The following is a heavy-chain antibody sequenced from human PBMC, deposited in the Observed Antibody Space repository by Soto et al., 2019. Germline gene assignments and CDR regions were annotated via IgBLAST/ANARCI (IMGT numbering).Heavy chain of an antibody. CDR2: ISGYNGDT. D-gene: IGHD1-26*01. J-gene: IGHJ4*02. V-gene: IGHV1-18*01. CDR3: AREVGAWFDF. Sequence: QVQLVQSGPEVKEPGASVKVSCKASGYTFTSYGITWVRQGPGQGLEWVGWISGYNGDTNYAQKVQGRISVTTDTSTSTAYLEVRSLRSDDPAVYYCAREVGAWFDFWGQGTLVTVSS. CDR1: GYTFTSYG.